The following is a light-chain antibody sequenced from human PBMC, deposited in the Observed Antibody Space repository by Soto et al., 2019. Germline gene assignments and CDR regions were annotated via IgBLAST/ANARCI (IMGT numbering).Light chain of an antibody. V-gene: IGLV2-14*01. CDR3: SSYTSSSTDVV. CDR1: SSDVGGYNY. Sequence: ALTQPASVSGSPGQSITISCTGTSSDVGGYNYVSWYQQHPGKAPKLMIYDVSNRPSGVSNRFSGSKSGNTASLTISGLQAEDEADYYCSSYTSSSTDVVFGGGTKVTVL. J-gene: IGLJ2*01. CDR2: DVS.